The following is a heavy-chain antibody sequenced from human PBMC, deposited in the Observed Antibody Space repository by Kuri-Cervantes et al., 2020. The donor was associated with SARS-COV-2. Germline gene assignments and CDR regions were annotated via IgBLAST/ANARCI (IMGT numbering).Heavy chain of an antibody. J-gene: IGHJ4*02. D-gene: IGHD4-11*01. Sequence: ASVKVSCKASGYTFTGYYMHWVRQAPGQGLEWMGWINPNSGGTNYAQKFRGRVTLTTDSSTNTAYMELNSLRSDDTAVYYCARDYSSPYYFEFWGQGSLVTVSS. CDR2: INPNSGGT. CDR3: ARDYSSPYYFEF. CDR1: GYTFTGYY. V-gene: IGHV1-2*02.